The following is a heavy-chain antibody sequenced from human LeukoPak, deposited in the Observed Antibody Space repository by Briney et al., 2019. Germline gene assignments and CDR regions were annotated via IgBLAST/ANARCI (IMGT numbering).Heavy chain of an antibody. V-gene: IGHV4-59*01. CDR1: GGSISSYY. CDR2: IYYSGST. CDR3: AREPYSPSSGRDAFDI. Sequence: SETLSLTCTVSGGSISSYYWSWIRQPPGKGLEWIGYIYYSGSTNYNPSLKSRVTISVDTSKNQFSLKLSSVTAADTAVYYCAREPYSPSSGRDAFDIWGQGTMVTVSS. D-gene: IGHD6-19*01. J-gene: IGHJ3*02.